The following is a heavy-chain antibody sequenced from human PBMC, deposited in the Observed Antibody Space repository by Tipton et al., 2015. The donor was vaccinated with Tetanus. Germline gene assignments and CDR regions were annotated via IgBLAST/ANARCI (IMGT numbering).Heavy chain of an antibody. CDR1: GYSFTSYW. J-gene: IGHJ4*02. Sequence: QLVQSGAEVKKPGESLKISCKGSGYSFTSYWIGWVRQMPGKGLEWMGIIYPGDSDTRYSPSFQGQVTISADKSISTAYLQWSSLKASDTARYYCARHQSDVEMATIWWFDYWGQGTLVTVSS. V-gene: IGHV5-51*01. CDR2: IYPGDSDT. CDR3: ARHQSDVEMATIWWFDY. D-gene: IGHD5-24*01.